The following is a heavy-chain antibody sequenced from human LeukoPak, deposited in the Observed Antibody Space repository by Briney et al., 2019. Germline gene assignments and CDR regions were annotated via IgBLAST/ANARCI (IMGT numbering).Heavy chain of an antibody. D-gene: IGHD6-6*01. J-gene: IGHJ6*03. V-gene: IGHV3-23*01. Sequence: GGSLRLSCAASGFTFSNYAMDWVRQAPGKGLEWVSAISTGGDRAYYADSVRGRFTISRDNSKNTLYLQMNSLRAEDTAVYYCAKGSSHYYYYCMDVWGKGTTVTVSS. CDR1: GFTFSNYA. CDR3: AKGSSHYYYYCMDV. CDR2: ISTGGDRA.